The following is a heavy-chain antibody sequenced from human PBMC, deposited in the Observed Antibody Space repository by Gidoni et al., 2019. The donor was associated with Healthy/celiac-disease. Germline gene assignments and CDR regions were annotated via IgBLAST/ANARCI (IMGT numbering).Heavy chain of an antibody. Sequence: EVQLLESGGGLVQPGGSLRLSCAASVFTFSSYAMRWVRQAPGKGLEWVSAISGSGGSTYYADSVKGRFTISRDNSKNTLYLQMNSLRAEDTAVYYCAKVSPTTVTSYYYYGMDVWGQGTTVTVSS. J-gene: IGHJ6*02. CDR2: ISGSGGST. V-gene: IGHV3-23*01. CDR3: AKVSPTTVTSYYYYGMDV. CDR1: VFTFSSYA. D-gene: IGHD4-4*01.